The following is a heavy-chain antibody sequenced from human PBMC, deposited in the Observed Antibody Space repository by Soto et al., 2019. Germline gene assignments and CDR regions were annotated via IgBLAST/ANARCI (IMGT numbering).Heavy chain of an antibody. CDR1: GGTFSSYT. CDR2: IIPILGIA. J-gene: IGHJ6*03. D-gene: IGHD6-6*01. CDR3: ATRPQAYYYYYMDV. V-gene: IGHV1-69*02. Sequence: SVKVSCKASGGTFSSYTISWVRQAPGQGLEWMGRIIPILGIANYAQKFQGRVTITADKSTSTAYMELSSLRSEDTAVYYCATRPQAYYYYYMDVWGKGTAVTVSS.